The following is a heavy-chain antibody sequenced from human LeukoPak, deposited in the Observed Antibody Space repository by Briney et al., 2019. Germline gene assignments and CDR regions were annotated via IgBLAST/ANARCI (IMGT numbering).Heavy chain of an antibody. V-gene: IGHV4-39*01. D-gene: IGHD3-3*01. J-gene: IGHJ4*02. CDR3: ARTRTYYDFWSGYRFDY. Sequence: SETLSLTCTVSGGSISSSSYYWGWIRQPPGKGLERIGSIYYSGSTYYNPSLKSRVTISVDTSKNQFSLKLSSVTAADTAVYYCARTRTYYDFWSGYRFDYWGQGTLVTVSS. CDR2: IYYSGST. CDR1: GGSISSSSYY.